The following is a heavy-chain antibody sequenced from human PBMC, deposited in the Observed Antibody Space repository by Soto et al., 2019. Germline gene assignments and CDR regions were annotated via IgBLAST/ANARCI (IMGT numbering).Heavy chain of an antibody. CDR2: IYSSGST. Sequence: SETLSLTCTVSGGAISTYYWTWIRQPAGKGLEWIGRIYSSGSTKYNPSLQSRVTMSLDTSNNQFSLRLTSVTAADTAVYYCARGQRFSDLFDPWGQGTLVTVSS. V-gene: IGHV4-4*07. D-gene: IGHD3-3*01. CDR1: GGAISTYY. J-gene: IGHJ5*02. CDR3: ARGQRFSDLFDP.